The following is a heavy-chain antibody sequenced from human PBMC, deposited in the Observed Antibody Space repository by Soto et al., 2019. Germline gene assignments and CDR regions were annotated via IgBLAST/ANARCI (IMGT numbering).Heavy chain of an antibody. J-gene: IGHJ5*02. D-gene: IGHD3-10*01. CDR3: ARDATMVRGFDP. CDR1: GGTFSSYT. Sequence: QVQLGQSGAEVKKPGSSVKVSCKASGGTFSSYTISWVRQAPGQGLEWMGRIIPILGIANYAQKFQGRVAITADKSTSTAYMELSSLRSEDTAVYYYARDATMVRGFDPWGQGTLVTVSS. CDR2: IIPILGIA. V-gene: IGHV1-69*08.